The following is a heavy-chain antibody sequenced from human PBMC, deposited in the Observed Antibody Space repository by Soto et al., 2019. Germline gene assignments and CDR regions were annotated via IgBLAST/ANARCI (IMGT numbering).Heavy chain of an antibody. V-gene: IGHV6-1*01. CDR3: ARDQGIVATIGD. Sequence: PSQTLSLTCVISGDSLSNNSAAWNWIRQSPSRGLEWLGRTYYRSRWYNHYAESVKSRITINPDTSKNQFSLHLKSVTPEDSAVYYCARDQGIVATIGDWGQGTLVTVSS. J-gene: IGHJ4*02. D-gene: IGHD5-12*01. CDR2: TYYRSRWYN. CDR1: GDSLSNNSAA.